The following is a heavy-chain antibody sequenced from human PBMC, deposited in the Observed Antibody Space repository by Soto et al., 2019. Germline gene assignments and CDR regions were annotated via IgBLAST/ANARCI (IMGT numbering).Heavy chain of an antibody. CDR3: AGVREPYCGGECYPPTPNWFDP. CDR1: GGSISSYY. J-gene: IGHJ5*02. Sequence: PSETLSLTCTVSGGSISSYYWSWIRQLPGKGLEWIGYIYYSGSTYYNPSLKSRVTISVDRSKNQFSLKLSSVTAADSAVYYCAGVREPYCGGECYPPTPNWFDPWGQGTLVTVSS. CDR2: IYYSGST. D-gene: IGHD2-21*01. V-gene: IGHV4-59*12.